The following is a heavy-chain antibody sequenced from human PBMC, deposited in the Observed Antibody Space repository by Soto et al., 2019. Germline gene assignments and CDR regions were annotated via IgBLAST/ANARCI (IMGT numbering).Heavy chain of an antibody. Sequence: QVQLVESGGGVVQPGRSLRLSCAASGFTFSSYAMHWVRQAPGKGLEWVAVISYDGSNKYYADSVKGRFTISRDNSKNTLYLKMNSLRAEDTAVYYCARDTRWLHPDFDYWGQGTLVTVSS. CDR1: GFTFSSYA. D-gene: IGHD5-12*01. V-gene: IGHV3-30-3*01. CDR2: ISYDGSNK. J-gene: IGHJ4*02. CDR3: ARDTRWLHPDFDY.